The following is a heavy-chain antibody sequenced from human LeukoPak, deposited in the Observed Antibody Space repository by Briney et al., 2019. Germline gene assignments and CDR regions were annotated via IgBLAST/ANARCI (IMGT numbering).Heavy chain of an antibody. CDR2: IYHSGST. J-gene: IGHJ4*02. CDR3: ARIYGDYDYFDY. D-gene: IGHD4-17*01. Sequence: LSETLSLTCAVSGGSISSGGYSWSWIRQPPGKGLEWIGYIYHSGSTYYNPSLKSRVTISVDRSKNQFSLKLSSVTAADTAVYYCARIYGDYDYFDYWGQGTLVTVSS. CDR1: GGSISSGGYS. V-gene: IGHV4-30-2*01.